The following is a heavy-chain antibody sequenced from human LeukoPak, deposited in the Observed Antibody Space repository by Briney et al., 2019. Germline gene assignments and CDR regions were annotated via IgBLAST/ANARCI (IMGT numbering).Heavy chain of an antibody. CDR2: ISGSGGST. D-gene: IGHD6-19*01. CDR3: AKVSSSGWPWTLFDY. V-gene: IGHV3-23*01. CDR1: GFTFSSYA. Sequence: AGGSLRLSCAASGFTFSSYAMSWVRQAPGKGLEWVSAISGSGGSTYYADSVKGRFTISRDNSKNTLYLQMNSLRAEDTAVYYCAKVSSSGWPWTLFDYWGQGTLVTVSS. J-gene: IGHJ4*02.